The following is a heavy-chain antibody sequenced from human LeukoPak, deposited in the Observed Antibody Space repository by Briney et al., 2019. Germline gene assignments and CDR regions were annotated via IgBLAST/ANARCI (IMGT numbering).Heavy chain of an antibody. CDR2: IYYSGST. CDR1: GGSISSYY. J-gene: IGHJ6*02. Sequence: SETLSLTCTVSGGSISSYYWSWIRQPPGKGLERIGYIYYSGSTNYNPSLKSRVTISVDTSKNQFSLKLSSVTAADTAVYYCARHLAWVHYYYGMDVWGQGTTVTVSS. D-gene: IGHD1-1*01. V-gene: IGHV4-59*08. CDR3: ARHLAWVHYYYGMDV.